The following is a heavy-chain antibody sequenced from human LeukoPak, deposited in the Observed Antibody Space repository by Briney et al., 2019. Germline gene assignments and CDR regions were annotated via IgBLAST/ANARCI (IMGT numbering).Heavy chain of an antibody. CDR2: IKQDASEK. D-gene: IGHD6-19*01. CDR3: AREGGKASAVAGPYY. CDR1: GFTFSNYG. J-gene: IGHJ4*02. Sequence: GGTLRLSCAASGFTFSNYGMSWVRQAPGRGLEWVANIKQDASEKYYVDSVKGRFTISRDNAKNSLYLQMNSLRAEDTAVYYCAREGGKASAVAGPYYWGQGTLVTVSS. V-gene: IGHV3-7*01.